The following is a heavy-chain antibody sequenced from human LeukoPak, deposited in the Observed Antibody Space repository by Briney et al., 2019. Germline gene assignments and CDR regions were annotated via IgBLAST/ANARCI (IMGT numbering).Heavy chain of an antibody. CDR1: GFTFSSYA. J-gene: IGHJ4*02. V-gene: IGHV3-23*01. D-gene: IGHD5-24*01. CDR2: ISGSGGSA. Sequence: PGGSLRPSCAASGFTFSSYAMSWVRQAPGKGLEGGSVISGSGGSAFYADSVKGRFTISRDNSKNTLYLQMNSLRGEDTAVYYCAKVFAGGYTGDYWGQGTLVTVSS. CDR3: AKVFAGGYTGDY.